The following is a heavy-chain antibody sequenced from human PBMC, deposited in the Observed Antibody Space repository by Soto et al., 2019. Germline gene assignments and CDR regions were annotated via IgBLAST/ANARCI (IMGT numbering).Heavy chain of an antibody. D-gene: IGHD3-10*01. J-gene: IGHJ6*02. Sequence: PGGSLRLSXAASGFTFSSYSMNWVRQAPGKGLEWVASISSSSSYIYYADSVKGRFTISRDNAKNSLYLQMNSLRAEDTAVYYCARVPGGLYGMDVWGQGTTVTVSS. CDR3: ARVPGGLYGMDV. V-gene: IGHV3-21*01. CDR1: GFTFSSYS. CDR2: ISSSSSYI.